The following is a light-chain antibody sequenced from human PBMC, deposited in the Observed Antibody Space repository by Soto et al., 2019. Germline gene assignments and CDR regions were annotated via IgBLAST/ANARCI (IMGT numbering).Light chain of an antibody. CDR3: AAWDDSLNGVGV. J-gene: IGLJ3*02. CDR2: RNN. Sequence: QSVLTQPPSASGTPGQRVTISCSGSSSNIGSNTVNWYQQLPGTAPKLLIYRNNQRPSGVPDRFSGSKSGTSASLAISGLQSEDEGDYYCAAWDDSLNGVGVFGGGTKLTVL. CDR1: SSNIGSNT. V-gene: IGLV1-44*01.